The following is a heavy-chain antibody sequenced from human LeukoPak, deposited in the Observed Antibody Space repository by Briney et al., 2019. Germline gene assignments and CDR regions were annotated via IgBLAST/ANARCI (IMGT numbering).Heavy chain of an antibody. CDR1: GFTFSSYW. CDR3: ARAGDYGSGSCAFDM. J-gene: IGHJ3*02. CDR2: IRSDGST. Sequence: GESLKISCAASGFTFSSYWMHWVGQAPGKGLVWVSRIRSDGSTTYADSVKGRFTISRDNAKNTLYLQMNSLSAEDTAVYYCARAGDYGSGSCAFDMWGQGTMVTVSS. D-gene: IGHD3-10*01. V-gene: IGHV3-74*01.